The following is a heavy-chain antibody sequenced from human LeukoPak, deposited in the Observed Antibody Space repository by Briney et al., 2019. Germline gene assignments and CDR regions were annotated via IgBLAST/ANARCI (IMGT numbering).Heavy chain of an antibody. CDR2: ISSSSSTI. CDR1: GFTFSSYS. Sequence: PGGSLRLSCAASGFTFSSYSMNWVRQAPGKGLEWVSYISSSSSTIYYADSVKGRFAISRDNSKNTLYLQMNSLRAEDTAVYYCAKERVDYYDSSGDTGFDYWGQGTLVTVSS. V-gene: IGHV3-48*01. J-gene: IGHJ4*02. CDR3: AKERVDYYDSSGDTGFDY. D-gene: IGHD3-22*01.